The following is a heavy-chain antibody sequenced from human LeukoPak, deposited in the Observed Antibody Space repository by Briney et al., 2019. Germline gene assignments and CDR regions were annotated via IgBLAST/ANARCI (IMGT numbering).Heavy chain of an antibody. D-gene: IGHD1-26*01. CDR2: INSDGSST. Sequence: GRSLRLSCAASGFTFSSYWMHWVRQAPGKGLLCVSRINSDGSSTIYADSVKGRFTISRDNAKNTLYLQMNSLRAEDTAVYYCARGVVGARFDPWGQGTLVTVSS. CDR3: ARGVVGARFDP. J-gene: IGHJ5*02. V-gene: IGHV3-74*01. CDR1: GFTFSSYW.